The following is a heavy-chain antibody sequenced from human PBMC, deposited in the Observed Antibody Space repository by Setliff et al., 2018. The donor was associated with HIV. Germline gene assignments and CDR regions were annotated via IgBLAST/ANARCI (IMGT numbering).Heavy chain of an antibody. CDR1: GYRFTSYW. Sequence: PGESLKISCKASGYRFTSYWIGWVRQMPGKGLEWMGIIYPGDSESRYSPSFQGQVTISADKSINTVYLQWRRLKASDTAIYYCARHRDYGDHAQEFDPWGQGTLVTSPQ. J-gene: IGHJ5*02. CDR2: IYPGDSES. V-gene: IGHV5-51*01. CDR3: ARHRDYGDHAQEFDP. D-gene: IGHD4-17*01.